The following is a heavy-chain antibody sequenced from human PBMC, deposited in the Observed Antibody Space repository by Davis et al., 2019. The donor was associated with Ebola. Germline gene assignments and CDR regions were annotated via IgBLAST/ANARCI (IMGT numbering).Heavy chain of an antibody. D-gene: IGHD6-19*01. CDR3: ARGRTVTDTRGLSWFDP. CDR2: INAGDGST. V-gene: IGHV1-3*01. Sequence: ASSVKVSCQASHYTFLKYAIHLVRQAPGQRREWMGGINAGDGSTKYSENFQGRLTVTRDTSASTAYMELYSLRSEDTAVYYCARGRTVTDTRGLSWFDPWGQGTLVTVSS. J-gene: IGHJ5*02. CDR1: HYTFLKYA.